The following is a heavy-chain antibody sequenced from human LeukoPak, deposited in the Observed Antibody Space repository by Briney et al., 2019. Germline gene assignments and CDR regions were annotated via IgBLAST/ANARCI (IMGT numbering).Heavy chain of an antibody. CDR2: ISISSNAK. D-gene: IGHD2-2*01. CDR1: GFSFSDYY. V-gene: IGHV3-11*04. J-gene: IGHJ6*03. Sequence: GGSLRLSCAASGFSFSDYYMSWIRQAPGKGLEWVSYISISSNAKYYADSVKGRFTISRDNAKNSLYLQMNSLRVDDTAVYYCARSCSTSCYYYYYMDVWGKGTTVTVSS. CDR3: ARSCSTSCYYYYYMDV.